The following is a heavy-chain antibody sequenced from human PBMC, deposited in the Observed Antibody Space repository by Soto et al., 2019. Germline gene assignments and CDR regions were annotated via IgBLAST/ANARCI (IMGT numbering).Heavy chain of an antibody. CDR2: IYSSGVT. J-gene: IGHJ5*02. Sequence: PGGSLRLSCAASGFTFSSYAMTWVRQAPGKGLEWVSAIYSSGVTYYTDSVKGRFTVSRDDSKNTLYLQMNILRAEDTTVYYCAKTLGPSAIHPFSWGQGTLVTVSS. CDR3: AKTLGPSAIHPFS. CDR1: GFTFSSYA. V-gene: IGHV3-23*01. D-gene: IGHD2-2*02.